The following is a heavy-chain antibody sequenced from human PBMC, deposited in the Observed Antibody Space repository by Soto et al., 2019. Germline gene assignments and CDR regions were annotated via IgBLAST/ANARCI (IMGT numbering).Heavy chain of an antibody. D-gene: IGHD3-22*01. CDR1: GYTFTSYG. V-gene: IGHV1-18*01. CDR3: ARDYYDSSGYYPGYDY. J-gene: IGHJ4*02. CDR2: ISAYSGNT. Sequence: ASVKVSCKASGYTFTSYGISWVRQAPGQGLEWMGWISAYSGNTNYAQKLQGRVTMTTDTSTSTAYMELRSLRSDDTAVYYCARDYYDSSGYYPGYDYWGQGTLVTVSS.